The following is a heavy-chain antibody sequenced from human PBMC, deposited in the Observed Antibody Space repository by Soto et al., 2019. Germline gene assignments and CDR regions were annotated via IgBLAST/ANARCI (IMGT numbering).Heavy chain of an antibody. D-gene: IGHD1-26*01. J-gene: IGHJ6*02. Sequence: GSLRLSCAASGFTFSSYAMHWVRQAPGKGLEWVAVISYDGSNKYYADSVKGRFTISRDNSKNTLYLQMNSLRAEDTAVYYCARAQYSGSYYYYYGMDVWGRGTTVTVAS. V-gene: IGHV3-30-3*01. CDR3: ARAQYSGSYYYYYGMDV. CDR2: ISYDGSNK. CDR1: GFTFSSYA.